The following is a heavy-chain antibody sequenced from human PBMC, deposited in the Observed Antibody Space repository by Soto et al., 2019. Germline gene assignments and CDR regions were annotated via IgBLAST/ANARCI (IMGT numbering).Heavy chain of an antibody. J-gene: IGHJ6*02. V-gene: IGHV4-31*03. Sequence: KASETLSLTCTVSGGSISSGGYYWSWIRQHPGKGLEWIGYIYYSGSTYYNPSLKSRVTISVDTSKNQFSLKLSSVTAADTAVYYCARDTVVEAATGDFYYYGMDVWGQGTTVTVSS. CDR2: IYYSGST. CDR1: GGSISSGGYY. CDR3: ARDTVVEAATGDFYYYGMDV. D-gene: IGHD2-15*01.